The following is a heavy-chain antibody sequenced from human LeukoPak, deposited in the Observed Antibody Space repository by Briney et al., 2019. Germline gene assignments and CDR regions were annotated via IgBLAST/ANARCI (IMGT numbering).Heavy chain of an antibody. CDR2: ISGSGGST. J-gene: IGHJ3*02. V-gene: IGHV3-23*01. Sequence: PGGSLRLSCAVFEFPFSDSWMYWVRQAPGKGLEWVSAISGSGGSTYYADSVKGRFTISRDNSKNTLYLQMNSLRAEDTAVYYCAKSYGSGSDDAFDIWGQGTMVTVSS. CDR1: EFPFSDSW. CDR3: AKSYGSGSDDAFDI. D-gene: IGHD3-10*01.